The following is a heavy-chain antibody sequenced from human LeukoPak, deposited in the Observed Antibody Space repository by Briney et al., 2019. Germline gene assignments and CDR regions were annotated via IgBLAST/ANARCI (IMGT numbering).Heavy chain of an antibody. CDR2: ITNGGDST. D-gene: IGHD2-2*01. CDR3: AKDRGVVPAATRGYFNY. V-gene: IGHV3-23*01. J-gene: IGHJ4*02. CDR1: GFTFITYA. Sequence: GGSLRLSCAASGFTFITYAMSWVREAPEKGLGWVSAITNGGDSTYHADSVRGRFTISRDNSKNTLYLQMNSLRAEDTAVYYCAKDRGVVPAATRGYFNYWGQGTLVTVSS.